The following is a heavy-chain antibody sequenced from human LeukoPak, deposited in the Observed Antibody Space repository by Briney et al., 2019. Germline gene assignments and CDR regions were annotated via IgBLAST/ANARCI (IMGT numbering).Heavy chain of an antibody. D-gene: IGHD4-23*01. CDR3: ARSMTTVVTPYFDY. CDR2: IYYSGST. CDR1: GGSISSYY. V-gene: IGHV4-59*08. J-gene: IGHJ4*02. Sequence: PSETLSLTCTVSGGSISSYYWSWIRQPPGKGLEWIGYIYYSGSTYYNPSLKSRVTISVDTSKNQFSLKLSSVTAADTAVYYCARSMTTVVTPYFDYWGQGTLVTVSS.